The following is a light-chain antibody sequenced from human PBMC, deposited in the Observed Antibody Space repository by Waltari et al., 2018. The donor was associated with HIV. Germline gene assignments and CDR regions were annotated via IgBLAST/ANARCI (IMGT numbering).Light chain of an antibody. CDR3: CSYAGSSTLV. CDR1: SSDVGSYNL. Sequence: QSALTQPASVSGSPGQPITISCTGTSSDVGSYNLVSWYQQHPGNAPKLMIYEVSKRPSGVSNRFSGSKSGNTASLTISGLQAEDEADYYCCSYAGSSTLVFGGGTKLTVL. J-gene: IGLJ3*02. CDR2: EVS. V-gene: IGLV2-23*02.